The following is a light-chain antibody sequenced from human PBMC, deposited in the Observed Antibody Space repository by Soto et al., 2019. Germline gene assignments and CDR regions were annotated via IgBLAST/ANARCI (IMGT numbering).Light chain of an antibody. V-gene: IGKV1-39*01. Sequence: DIQMTQSPSSLSASVGDRVTITCRASQSISSYLNWYQQKPGKAPKLLIYAASSLQSGVPSRFSGSGSGTDFTLTISSLQPEDIATYYCQQYDNLLSLGGGTKVDIK. CDR3: QQYDNLLS. J-gene: IGKJ4*01. CDR2: AAS. CDR1: QSISSY.